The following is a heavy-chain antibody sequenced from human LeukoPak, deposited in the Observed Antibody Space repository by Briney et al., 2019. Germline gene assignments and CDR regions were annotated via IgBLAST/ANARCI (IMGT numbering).Heavy chain of an antibody. D-gene: IGHD6-6*01. Sequence: PGGSLRLSCAASGFTFSSYGMDWVRQAPGKGLEWVSSITSSSSYIYYADSVKGRFTISRDNAKNSLYLQMNSLRAEDAAVYYCARSYSSSRGTFDYWGQGTLVTVSS. J-gene: IGHJ4*02. V-gene: IGHV3-21*01. CDR1: GFTFSSYG. CDR2: ITSSSSYI. CDR3: ARSYSSSRGTFDY.